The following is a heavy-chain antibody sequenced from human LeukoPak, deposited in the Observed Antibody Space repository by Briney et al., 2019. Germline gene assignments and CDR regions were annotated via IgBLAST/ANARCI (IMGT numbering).Heavy chain of an antibody. CDR1: RLTFKNYG. CDR3: ATDRGLSYFDY. CDR2: IYIDGSNK. Sequence: GSLRLSCAASRLTFKNYGMHWVRQAPGKGLEWVALIYIDGSNKYYADSVKGRFTISRDNSKNTLYLQMNSLGAEDTAVYYCATDRGLSYFDYAGQGTLVTVSS. J-gene: IGHJ4*02. D-gene: IGHD6-25*01. V-gene: IGHV3-33*01.